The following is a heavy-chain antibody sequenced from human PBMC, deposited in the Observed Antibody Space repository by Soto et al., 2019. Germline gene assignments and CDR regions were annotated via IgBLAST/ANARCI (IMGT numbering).Heavy chain of an antibody. CDR1: GYSISTGFN. CDR2: IYHSGST. D-gene: IGHD6-13*01. CDR3: ARGTSWQLPFDY. V-gene: IGHV4-38-2*01. J-gene: IGHJ4*02. Sequence: SETLSLTCAVSGYSISTGFNWAWIRQPPGKGLEWIGSIYHSGSTYYNLSLKSRVTISSDASKNQISLKLSSVTAADTALYYCARGTSWQLPFDYWGQGTLVTVSS.